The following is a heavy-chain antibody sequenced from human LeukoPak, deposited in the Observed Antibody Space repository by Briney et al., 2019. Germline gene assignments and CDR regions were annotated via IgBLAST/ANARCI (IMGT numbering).Heavy chain of an antibody. CDR1: GFIFSNYD. CDR3: AKDKSRWDRGAFDI. V-gene: IGHV3-48*04. J-gene: IGHJ3*02. D-gene: IGHD1-26*01. Sequence: PGGSLRLSCAASGFIFSNYDMNWVRQAPGKGLEWISYISSSNTTVYYADSVKGRFTISRDNAKNSLYLQMNSLRAEDMALYYCAKDKSRWDRGAFDIWGQGTMVTVSS. CDR2: ISSSNTTV.